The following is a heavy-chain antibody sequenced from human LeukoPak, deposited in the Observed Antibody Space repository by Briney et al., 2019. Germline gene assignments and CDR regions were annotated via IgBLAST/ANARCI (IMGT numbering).Heavy chain of an antibody. Sequence: GGSLRLSCAASGFTFSGYAMSWVRQAPGKGLEWVSVIYSGGSTYYADSVKGRFTISRDNSKNTLYLQMNSLRAEDTAVYYCARDYYDSSGYRHDAFDIWGQGTMVTVSS. CDR3: ARDYYDSSGYRHDAFDI. D-gene: IGHD3-22*01. CDR1: GFTFSGYA. J-gene: IGHJ3*02. CDR2: IYSGGST. V-gene: IGHV3-53*01.